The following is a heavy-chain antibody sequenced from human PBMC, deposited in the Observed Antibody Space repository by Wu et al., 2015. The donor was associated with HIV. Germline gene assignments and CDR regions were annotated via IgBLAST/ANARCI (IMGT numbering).Heavy chain of an antibody. CDR1: GYTFTGYY. J-gene: IGHJ3*02. Sequence: QVQLVQSGAEVKKPGASVKVSCKASGYTFTGYYMHWVRQAPGQGLEWMGYMSPNRGNAGYAQKFQGRVTITRDTSISTAYLELSSLRFEDTAIYYCARGGKGRALNAFDIWGQGDNGHRLF. CDR2: MSPNRGNA. CDR3: ARGGKGRALNAFDI. D-gene: IGHD1-26*01. V-gene: IGHV1-8*03.